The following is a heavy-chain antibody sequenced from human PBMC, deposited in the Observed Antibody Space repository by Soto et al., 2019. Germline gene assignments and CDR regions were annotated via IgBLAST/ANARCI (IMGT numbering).Heavy chain of an antibody. CDR3: AKDVFQWLRSGWGGFAL. V-gene: IGHV3-9*01. Sequence: EVQLVESGGGLVQPGRSLRLSCAASGFAFDEYTIHWVRQAPGKGLEWVSGISYNSGSIGYADSVKGRFTISRDNAKNSLYLQMNSLRAEDTALYYCAKDVFQWLRSGWGGFALWGQGTLVTVSS. D-gene: IGHD5-12*01. J-gene: IGHJ4*02. CDR1: GFAFDEYT. CDR2: ISYNSGSI.